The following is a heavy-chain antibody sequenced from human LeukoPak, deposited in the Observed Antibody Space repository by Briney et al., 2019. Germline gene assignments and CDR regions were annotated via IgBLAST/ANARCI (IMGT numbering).Heavy chain of an antibody. D-gene: IGHD3-22*01. CDR1: GFTFSSYG. J-gene: IGHJ4*02. Sequence: GGSLRLSCAASGFTFSSYGMHWVRQAPGKGLEWVAVISYDGSNKYYADSVKGRFTISRDNSKNTLYLQMNSLRAEDTAVYYCANAYYYDSSGYYYGYWGQGTLATVSS. V-gene: IGHV3-30*18. CDR2: ISYDGSNK. CDR3: ANAYYYDSSGYYYGY.